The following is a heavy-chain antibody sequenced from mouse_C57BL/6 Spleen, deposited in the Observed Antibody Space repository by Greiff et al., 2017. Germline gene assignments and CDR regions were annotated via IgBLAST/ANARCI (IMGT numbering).Heavy chain of an antibody. Sequence: QVQLQQPGAELVRPGSSVKLSCKASGYTFTSYWMDWVKQRPGQGLEWIGNIYPSDSETHYNQKFKDKATLTVDKSSSTAYMQLSSLTSEDSAVYYCARGVYYREGYWGQGTTLTVSS. D-gene: IGHD2-14*01. CDR1: GYTFTSYW. CDR3: ARGVYYREGY. J-gene: IGHJ2*01. CDR2: IYPSDSET. V-gene: IGHV1-61*01.